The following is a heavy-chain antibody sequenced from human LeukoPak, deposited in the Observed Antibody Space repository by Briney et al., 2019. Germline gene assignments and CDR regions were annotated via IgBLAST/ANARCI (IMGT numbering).Heavy chain of an antibody. CDR2: INHSGST. V-gene: IGHV4-34*01. CDR1: GGPFNGYY. Sequence: SETLSLTCAVYGGPFNGYYWSWIRQPPGKGLEWIGEINHSGSTNYNPSLKSRVTISIHTSKNQFSLKLSSVTAADTAVYYCARTTPQFKYYYGSGSSNQPYYYYYMDVWGKGTTVTISS. CDR3: ARTTPQFKYYYGSGSSNQPYYYYYMDV. D-gene: IGHD3-10*01. J-gene: IGHJ6*03.